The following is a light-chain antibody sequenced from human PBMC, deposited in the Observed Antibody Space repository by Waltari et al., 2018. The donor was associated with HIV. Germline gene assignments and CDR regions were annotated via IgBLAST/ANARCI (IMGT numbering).Light chain of an antibody. Sequence: SYDLTQAPSVSVTPGQTAKIPCSGDALSRHFVSWYRQKPGQAPMMIIFQDVQRPSGIPARVSAATSGTIATLTISEVQAEDEADYYCQSAHNSHTIFGGGTKLTVL. CDR2: QDV. J-gene: IGLJ2*01. CDR3: QSAHNSHTI. CDR1: ALSRHF. V-gene: IGLV3-25*03.